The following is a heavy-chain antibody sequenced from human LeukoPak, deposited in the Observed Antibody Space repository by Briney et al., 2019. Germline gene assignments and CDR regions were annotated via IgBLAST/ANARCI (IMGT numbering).Heavy chain of an antibody. D-gene: IGHD5-24*01. Sequence: ASVKASCKASGYTFTNSYIHWVREAPGQVLEWMGLINPDGGNTNYAQNFQGRVTLTRDTSTSTVYMELSSLRSEDTAIYYCARIRDGYNDAYDLWGQGTVVTVPS. CDR2: INPDGGNT. CDR3: ARIRDGYNDAYDL. J-gene: IGHJ3*01. V-gene: IGHV1-46*01. CDR1: GYTFTNSY.